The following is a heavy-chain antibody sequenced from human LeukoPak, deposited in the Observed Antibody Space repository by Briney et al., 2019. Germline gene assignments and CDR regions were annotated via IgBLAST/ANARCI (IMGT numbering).Heavy chain of an antibody. Sequence: PSETLSLTCTVSGGSISSSSYYWGWIRQPPGKGLEWIGSIYYSGSTYYNPSLKSRVTISVGTSKNQFSLKLSSVTAADTAVYYCASRWGYYDSSGYYYVASLDAFDIWGQGTMVTVSS. CDR3: ASRWGYYDSSGYYYVASLDAFDI. CDR2: IYYSGST. D-gene: IGHD3-22*01. J-gene: IGHJ3*02. V-gene: IGHV4-39*01. CDR1: GGSISSSSYY.